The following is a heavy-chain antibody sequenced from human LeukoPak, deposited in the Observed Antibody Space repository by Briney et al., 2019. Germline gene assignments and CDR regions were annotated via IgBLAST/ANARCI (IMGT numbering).Heavy chain of an antibody. J-gene: IGHJ5*02. D-gene: IGHD2-15*01. V-gene: IGHV1-46*02. CDR1: GYTFNIYY. CDR3: ARGDIDH. CDR2: IHPNDGGT. Sequence: GASVKVSCKTSGYTFNIYYVQWVRRAPGQGLEWMGVIHPNDGGTTYAQKFQGRIIMTSDTSTSTIYMELSSLKSDDTAVYYCARGDIDHWGQGTLVTVSS.